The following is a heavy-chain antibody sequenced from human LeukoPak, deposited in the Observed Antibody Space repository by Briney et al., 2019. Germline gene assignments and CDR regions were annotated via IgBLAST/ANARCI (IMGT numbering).Heavy chain of an antibody. J-gene: IGHJ4*02. D-gene: IGHD6-19*01. CDR2: IKQDGSEK. V-gene: IGHV3-7*01. Sequence: GGSLRLSCAASGFTFSSYWMSWVRQAPGKGLEWVANIKQDGSEKYYVDSVKGRFTISRDNAKNSLYLQMNSLRAEDTAVYYCARVWRSSGWYYAYFDYWGQGTLVTVSS. CDR3: ARVWRSSGWYYAYFDY. CDR1: GFTFSSYW.